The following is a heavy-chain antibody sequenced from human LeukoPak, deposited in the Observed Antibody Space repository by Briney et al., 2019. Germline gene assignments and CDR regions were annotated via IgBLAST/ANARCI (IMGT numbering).Heavy chain of an antibody. J-gene: IGHJ3*02. D-gene: IGHD3-22*01. Sequence: GGSLRLSCAASGFTFSSNYMSWVRQAPGKGLEWVGFIRSRAYGGTTEYAASVKGRFSISREDSKSTAYLQMSSLKTEDTALYYCSRESGGRLDYYDSGRYVTAFDIWGQGTMVTVSS. CDR2: IRSRAYGGTT. CDR3: SRESGGRLDYYDSGRYVTAFDI. CDR1: GFTFSSNY. V-gene: IGHV3-49*04.